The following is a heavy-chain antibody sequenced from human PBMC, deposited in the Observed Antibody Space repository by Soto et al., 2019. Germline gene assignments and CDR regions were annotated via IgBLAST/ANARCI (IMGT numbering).Heavy chain of an antibody. CDR3: ARDAPGSRYPLYYFDY. D-gene: IGHD3-10*01. J-gene: IGHJ4*02. CDR1: GFTFSSYG. Sequence: GGSLRLSCAASGFTFSSYGMHWVRQAPGKGLEWVAVIWYDGSNKYYADSVKGRFTISRDNSKNTLYLQMNSLRAEDTAVYYCARDAPGSRYPLYYFDYWGQGTLVTVSS. CDR2: IWYDGSNK. V-gene: IGHV3-33*01.